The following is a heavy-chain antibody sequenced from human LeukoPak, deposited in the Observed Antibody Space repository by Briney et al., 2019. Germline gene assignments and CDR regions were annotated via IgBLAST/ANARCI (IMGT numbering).Heavy chain of an antibody. D-gene: IGHD3-22*01. J-gene: IGHJ3*02. Sequence: SETLSLTCAVYTGSFSDYFWSWIRQPPGKGLEWIGEINHSGSTNYNPSLKSRVTISVDTSKNQFSLKLSSVTAADTAVYFCARGPYSYDSSGAFDIWGQGTMVTVSS. V-gene: IGHV4-34*01. CDR3: ARGPYSYDSSGAFDI. CDR1: TGSFSDYF. CDR2: INHSGST.